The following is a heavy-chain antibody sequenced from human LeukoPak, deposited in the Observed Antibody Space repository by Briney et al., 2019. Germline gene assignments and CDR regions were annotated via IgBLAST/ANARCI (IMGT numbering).Heavy chain of an antibody. J-gene: IGHJ6*03. D-gene: IGHD2-2*01. CDR1: GGTFSSYA. V-gene: IGHV1-69*05. CDR2: IIPIFGTA. CDR3: ARLQDCSSTSCYYRSYYMDV. Sequence: ASVKVSCKASGGTFSSYAISWVRQAPGQGLEWMGGIIPIFGTANYAQKFQGRVTITTDESTSTAYMELSSLRSEDTAVYYCARLQDCSSTSCYYRSYYMDVWGKGTTVTVSS.